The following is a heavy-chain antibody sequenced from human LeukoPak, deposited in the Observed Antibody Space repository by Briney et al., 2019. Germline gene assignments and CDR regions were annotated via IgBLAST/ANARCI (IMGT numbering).Heavy chain of an antibody. CDR1: DYSITSGYY. J-gene: IGHJ3*02. CDR2: IYYGDTT. D-gene: IGHD1/OR15-1a*01. Sequence: SETLSLTCAVSDYSITSGYYWGWVRQPPVKGLDWIGSIYYGDTTHYNPSLKSRVTISVETSKNQFSLSLSSVTAAETAVYYCVRELGLRGNRGNDAFDIWGQGTMVTVSS. CDR3: VRELGLRGNRGNDAFDI. V-gene: IGHV4-38-2*02.